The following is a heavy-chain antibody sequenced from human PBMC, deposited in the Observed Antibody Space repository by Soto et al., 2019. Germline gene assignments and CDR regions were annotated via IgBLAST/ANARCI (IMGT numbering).Heavy chain of an antibody. CDR2: IYYSGST. Sequence: SETLSLTCTVSGGSISSGGYYWSWIRQHPGKGLEWIGYIYYSGSTYYNPSLKSRATISVDTSKNQFSLKLSSVTAADTAVYYCARWPQLEPRFDYWGQGTLVTVSS. J-gene: IGHJ4*02. CDR3: ARWPQLEPRFDY. V-gene: IGHV4-31*03. CDR1: GGSISSGGYY. D-gene: IGHD1-1*01.